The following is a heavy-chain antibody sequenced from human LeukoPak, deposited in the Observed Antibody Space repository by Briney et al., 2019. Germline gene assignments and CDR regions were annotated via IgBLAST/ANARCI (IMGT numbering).Heavy chain of an antibody. CDR3: ARDEQWVADY. CDR1: GYSFNRYG. V-gene: IGHV1-18*01. J-gene: IGHJ4*02. D-gene: IGHD6-19*01. Sequence: ASVKVSCKASGYSFNRYGISWVRQAPGQGLEWMGWISTRNGNRDYAQKFQGRVTMTTDTSTSTAYMDVGSLTSDDTAVYYCARDEQWVADYWGQGTLVTVPS. CDR2: ISTRNGNR.